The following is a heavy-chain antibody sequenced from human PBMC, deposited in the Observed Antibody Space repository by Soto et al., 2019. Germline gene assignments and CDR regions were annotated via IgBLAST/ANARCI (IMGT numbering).Heavy chain of an antibody. D-gene: IGHD6-19*01. V-gene: IGHV6-1*01. CDR2: TYFNSKWYN. CDR3: ARAWGSGWYLDH. J-gene: IGHJ5*02. Sequence: QVQLQQSGPGLLKPSQTLSLTCDVSGYSVSTYSAAWNWIRQSPSRGLEWLGRTYFNSKWYNDYAFSVERRITINPDTSKNQFSLQLTSVTAEDTAVYFCARAWGSGWYLDHWGQGTLVTVSS. CDR1: GYSVSTYSAA.